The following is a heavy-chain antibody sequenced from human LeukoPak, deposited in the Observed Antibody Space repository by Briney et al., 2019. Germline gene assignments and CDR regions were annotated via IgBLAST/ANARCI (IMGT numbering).Heavy chain of an antibody. CDR1: GFTVSSNY. CDR2: IYSGGST. J-gene: IGHJ5*02. D-gene: IGHD5-24*01. V-gene: IGHV3-66*01. Sequence: GGSLRLSCAASGFTVSSNYMSWVRQAPGKGLEWVSVIYSGGSTYYADSVKGRFTISRDNSKNTLYLQMNSLRAKDTAVYYCAKDTGGYNLNWFDPWGQGTLVTVSS. CDR3: AKDTGGYNLNWFDP.